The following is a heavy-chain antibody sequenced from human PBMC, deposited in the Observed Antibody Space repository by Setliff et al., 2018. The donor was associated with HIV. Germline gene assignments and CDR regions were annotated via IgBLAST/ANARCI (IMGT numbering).Heavy chain of an antibody. CDR3: ARQVPNWEGGTEDSFDY. D-gene: IGHD7-27*01. CDR2: IYPGDSDT. V-gene: IGHV5-51*01. J-gene: IGHJ4*02. CDR1: EYTFTSYW. Sequence: GESLKISCKGSEYTFTSYWIAWVRQMPGKGLEWMGIIYPGDSDTRYSPSFEGQVTISADKSISTAYLQWSSLKTSDSAIYFCARQVPNWEGGTEDSFDYWGQGTLVTVSS.